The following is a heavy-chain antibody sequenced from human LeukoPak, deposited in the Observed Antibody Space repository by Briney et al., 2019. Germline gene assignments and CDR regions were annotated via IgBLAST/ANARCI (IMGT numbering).Heavy chain of an antibody. J-gene: IGHJ4*02. CDR3: ARDKEVGATLLDC. D-gene: IGHD1-26*01. Sequence: PGGSLRLSCAASGFIFSTYWMSWVRQAPGKGLELVATINQYGSEKYYLESVKGRFTISRDNAKHSLYLQIDSLRAEDTAVFYCARDKEVGATLLDCWGQGTLVTVSS. CDR2: INQYGSEK. V-gene: IGHV3-7*01. CDR1: GFIFSTYW.